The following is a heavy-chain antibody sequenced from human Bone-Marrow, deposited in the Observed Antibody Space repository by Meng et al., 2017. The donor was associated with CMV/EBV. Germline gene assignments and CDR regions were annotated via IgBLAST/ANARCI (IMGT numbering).Heavy chain of an antibody. J-gene: IGHJ4*01. Sequence: GESLKISCAASGFTFSNDWMSWVRQAPGKGLEWVGGIKSTTDGGTTDYAADVKGRCTISRDYSKNTLYLQMNSLTTEDTDVYYCTKDKNDDVWGSYRRHNWGQGTMVTVSS. CDR1: GFTFSNDW. D-gene: IGHD3-16*02. CDR3: TKDKNDDVWGSYRRHN. CDR2: IKSTTDGGTT. V-gene: IGHV3-15*01.